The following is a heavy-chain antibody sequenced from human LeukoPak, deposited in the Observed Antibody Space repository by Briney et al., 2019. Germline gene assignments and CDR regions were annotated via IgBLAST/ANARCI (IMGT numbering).Heavy chain of an antibody. Sequence: SETLSLTCAVYGGSFSGYYWSWIRQPPGKGLEWIGEINHSGSTNHNPSLKSRVTISVDRSKNQFSLKLSSVTAADTAVYYCARSAVGYFDYWGQGTLVTVSS. CDR2: INHSGST. CDR3: ARSAVGYFDY. CDR1: GGSFSGYY. J-gene: IGHJ4*02. V-gene: IGHV4-34*01. D-gene: IGHD4-23*01.